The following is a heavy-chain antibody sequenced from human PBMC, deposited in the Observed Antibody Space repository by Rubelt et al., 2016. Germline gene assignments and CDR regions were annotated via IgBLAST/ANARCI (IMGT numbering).Heavy chain of an antibody. CDR2: ISGTSGST. J-gene: IGHJ5*01. Sequence: EVHLVESGGGLVQPGGSLRLSCAASGFAFSIYAMTWVRQAPGKGLEWVSSISGTSGSTYYADAVQGRFTISRDNSKNTLYLQMNSLRAEDTAVYYCAKPSSPAVTGQFDYWGHGTLVTVSS. CDR1: GFAFSIYA. CDR3: AKPSSPAVTGQFDY. V-gene: IGHV3-23*04. D-gene: IGHD6-19*01.